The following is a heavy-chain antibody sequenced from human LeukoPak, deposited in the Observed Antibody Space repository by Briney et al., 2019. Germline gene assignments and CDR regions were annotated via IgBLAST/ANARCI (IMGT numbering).Heavy chain of an antibody. D-gene: IGHD2-15*01. J-gene: IGHJ5*02. CDR3: APGYCSGGSCYGGS. CDR1: GFTFSTYA. Sequence: GGSLRLSCAASGFTFSTYAMHWVRQAPGKGLEWVALISYDGNNKYYADSVRGRFSISRDNAKNSLYLQMNSLRAEDTAVYYCAPGYCSGGSCYGGSWGQGTLVTVSS. CDR2: ISYDGNNK. V-gene: IGHV3-30*07.